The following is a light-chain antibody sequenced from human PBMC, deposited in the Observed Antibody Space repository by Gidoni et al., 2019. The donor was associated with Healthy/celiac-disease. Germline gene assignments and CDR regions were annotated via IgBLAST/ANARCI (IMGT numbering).Light chain of an antibody. J-gene: IGKJ4*01. CDR1: QSSSSY. CDR3: QQSCCTLALT. V-gene: IGKV1-39*01. Sequence: DIQMTQSPSSLSASVGDRVPITCRASQSSSSYLNWYQQKPGEAAQLLIYSASSLQSGVPSRFIGSGSATAFSLPIISLLPPDFSTYYCQQSCCTLALTFGGGTQVEIK. CDR2: SAS.